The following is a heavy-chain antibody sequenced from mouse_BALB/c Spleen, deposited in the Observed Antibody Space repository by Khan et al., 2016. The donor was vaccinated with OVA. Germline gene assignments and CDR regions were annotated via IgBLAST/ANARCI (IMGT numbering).Heavy chain of an antibody. Sequence: EVQLVESGGGLVQPGGSRKLSCAASGFTFSSFGMHWVRQAPEKGLEWVAYINSGSTTIYHADPVKGRFTISRDNPKNTLFLQMTSLRSEDTAMYYCARGNWAYWGQGTTLTVSS. CDR3: ARGNWAY. V-gene: IGHV5-17*02. CDR2: INSGSTTI. D-gene: IGHD4-1*01. J-gene: IGHJ2*01. CDR1: GFTFSSFG.